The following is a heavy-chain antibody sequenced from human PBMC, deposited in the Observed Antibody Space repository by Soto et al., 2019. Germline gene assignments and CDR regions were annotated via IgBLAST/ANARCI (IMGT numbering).Heavy chain of an antibody. CDR3: ARDGHRLRFLEGGYFDY. CDR2: ISAYNGNT. J-gene: IGHJ4*02. V-gene: IGHV1-18*04. D-gene: IGHD3-3*01. Sequence: ASVKVSCKASGYTFTSYGISWVRQAPGQGLEWMGWISAYNGNTNYAQKLQGRVTMTTDTSTSTAYMELRSLRSDDTAVYYCARDGHRLRFLEGGYFDYWGQGTLVTVSS. CDR1: GYTFTSYG.